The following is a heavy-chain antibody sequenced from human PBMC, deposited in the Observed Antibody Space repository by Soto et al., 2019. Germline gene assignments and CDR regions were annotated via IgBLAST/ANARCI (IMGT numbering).Heavy chain of an antibody. D-gene: IGHD6-19*01. Sequence: SETLSLTCAVYGGSFSGYYWSWIRQPPGKGLEWIGEINHSGSTNYNLSLKSRVTISVDTSKNQFSLKLSSVTAADTAVYYCASGGWYFGKFDYWGQGTLVTVSS. V-gene: IGHV4-34*01. CDR2: INHSGST. CDR3: ASGGWYFGKFDY. J-gene: IGHJ4*02. CDR1: GGSFSGYY.